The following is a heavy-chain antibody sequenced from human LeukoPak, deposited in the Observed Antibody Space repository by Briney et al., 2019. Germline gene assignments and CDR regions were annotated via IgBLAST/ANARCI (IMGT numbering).Heavy chain of an antibody. D-gene: IGHD7-27*01. CDR2: MNPNSGNT. V-gene: IGHV1-8*02. CDR1: EYTFNNYY. CDR3: ARGRWGFDY. J-gene: IGHJ4*02. Sequence: ASVKASCKASEYTFNNYYMHWVRQATGQGLEWMGWMNPNSGNTGYAQKFQGRVTMTRNTSISTAYMELSSLRSEDTAVYYCARGRWGFDYWGQGTLVTVSS.